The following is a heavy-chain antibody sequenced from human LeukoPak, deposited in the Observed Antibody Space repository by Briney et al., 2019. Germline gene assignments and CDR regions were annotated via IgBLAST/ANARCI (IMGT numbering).Heavy chain of an antibody. CDR3: AKDVRSGSSYFDY. Sequence: PGGSLRLSCAASGFTFSSYAMSWVCQAPGKGLEWVSAVSGSGGSTYYADSVKGRFTISRDNSKNTLYLQMNSLRAEDTAVYYCAKDVRSGSSYFDYWGQGTLVTVSS. V-gene: IGHV3-23*01. D-gene: IGHD1-26*01. J-gene: IGHJ4*02. CDR2: VSGSGGST. CDR1: GFTFSSYA.